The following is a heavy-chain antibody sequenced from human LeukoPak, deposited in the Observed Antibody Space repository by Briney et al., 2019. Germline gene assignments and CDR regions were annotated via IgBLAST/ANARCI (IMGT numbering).Heavy chain of an antibody. D-gene: IGHD3-22*01. J-gene: IGHJ4*02. CDR3: AKDIGYYYDSSGYVFDY. V-gene: IGHV3-9*01. CDR1: GFTFDDYA. CDR2: ISWNSGSI. Sequence: GRSLRLSCAASGFTFDDYAMPWVRQAPGKGLEWVSGISWNSGSIGYADSVKGRFTISRDNAKNSLYLQMNSLRAEDTALYYCAKDIGYYYDSSGYVFDYWGQGTLVTVSS.